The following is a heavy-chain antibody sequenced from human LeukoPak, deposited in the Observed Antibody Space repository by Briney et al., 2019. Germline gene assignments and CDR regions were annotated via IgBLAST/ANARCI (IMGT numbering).Heavy chain of an antibody. CDR3: AKGRVGSSWFNTPFDY. D-gene: IGHD6-13*01. J-gene: IGHJ4*02. CDR2: ISYDGSNK. V-gene: IGHV3-30*18. Sequence: GGSLRLSCAASGFTFSSYGMHWVRQAPGKGLEWVAVISYDGSNKYYADSVKGRFTISRDNSKNTLYLQMNGLRAEDTAVYYCAKGRVGSSWFNTPFDYWGQGTLVTVSS. CDR1: GFTFSSYG.